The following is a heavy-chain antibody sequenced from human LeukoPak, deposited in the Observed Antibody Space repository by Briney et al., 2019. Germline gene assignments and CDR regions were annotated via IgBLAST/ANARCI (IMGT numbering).Heavy chain of an antibody. CDR3: ARTLDSGSADF. CDR2: IHNSGTT. D-gene: IGHD6-6*01. J-gene: IGHJ4*02. V-gene: IGHV4-59*01. Sequence: SETLSLTCTVSGGSISSDYWSWIRQPPGKGLEWTAYIHNSGTTNYNPSLKSRVTMSVDTSKNQFSLKVNSVTTADTAVYYCARTLDSGSADFWGQGTLVTVSS. CDR1: GGSISSDY.